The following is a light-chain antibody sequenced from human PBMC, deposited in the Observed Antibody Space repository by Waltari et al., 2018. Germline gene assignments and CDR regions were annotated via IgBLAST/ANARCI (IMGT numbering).Light chain of an antibody. V-gene: IGKV3-11*01. CDR2: DAS. CDR3: QQRGNWPWT. J-gene: IGKJ1*01. CDR1: QNVRRC. Sequence: ESVLTQSPATLSLSPGERATLSCRASQNVRRCLSWYQLKPGQAPRLLIYDASNRATGIPARFSGSGFGTDFTLTISSLEPEDFAVYYCQQRGNWPWTFGQGTKVET.